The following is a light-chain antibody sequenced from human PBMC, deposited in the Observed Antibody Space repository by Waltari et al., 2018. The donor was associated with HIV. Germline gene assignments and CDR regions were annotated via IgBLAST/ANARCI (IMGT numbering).Light chain of an antibody. CDR3: GTWDTSLGAGV. Sequence: QSVLTPPPSVSAAPGQKVTISCSGSSSKFGNDFVSWYQHLPGAAPKLLIYDNDKRPSGISDRFSGSKSGTSATLGITGFQTGDEADYYCGTWDTSLGAGVFGGGTKLTVL. V-gene: IGLV1-51*01. J-gene: IGLJ3*02. CDR2: DND. CDR1: SSKFGNDF.